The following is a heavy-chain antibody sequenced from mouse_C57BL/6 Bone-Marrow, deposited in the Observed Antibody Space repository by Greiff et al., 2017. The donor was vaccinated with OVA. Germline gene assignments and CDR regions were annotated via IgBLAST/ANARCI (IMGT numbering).Heavy chain of an antibody. D-gene: IGHD2-2*01. CDR1: GFNIKNTY. V-gene: IGHV14-3*01. Sequence: VQLKESVAELVRPGASVKLSCTASGFNIKNTYMHWVKQRPEQGLEWIGRIDPANGNTKYAPKFQGKAAITADTSSNTAYLQLSSLTSEDTAIYYCASAWGYYWYFDVWGTGTTVTVSS. CDR3: ASAWGYYWYFDV. J-gene: IGHJ1*03. CDR2: IDPANGNT.